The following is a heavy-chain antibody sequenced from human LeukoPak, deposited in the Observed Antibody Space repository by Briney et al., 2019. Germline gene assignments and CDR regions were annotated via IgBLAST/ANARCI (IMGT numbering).Heavy chain of an antibody. J-gene: IGHJ4*01. CDR2: IGTSGNTI. CDR3: AREQWRDY. CDR1: GVTFSGYI. Sequence: GGSLRLSCAASGVTFSGYIMNWIRQAPGKGLEWVSFIGTSGNTIYYADSVKGRFTVSRDNAKNSLYLQMNSLRAEDTAVYYCAREQWRDYWGQGTLVTVSS. D-gene: IGHD6-19*01. V-gene: IGHV3-11*04.